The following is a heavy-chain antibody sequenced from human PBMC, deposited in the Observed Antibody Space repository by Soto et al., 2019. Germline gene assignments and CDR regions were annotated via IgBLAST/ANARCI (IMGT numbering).Heavy chain of an antibody. D-gene: IGHD2-2*01. Sequence: QLQLQESGSGLVKPSQTLSLTCAVSGGSISSGGYSWSGIRQPPGKGLEWIGYIYHSGSNYYNPSLNPRVTLSVARSKYQSSLMLSSVTAADTAVYYCARVPDRWGQGTLVTVSS. CDR3: ARVPDR. CDR2: IYHSGSN. J-gene: IGHJ5*02. CDR1: GGSISSGGYS. V-gene: IGHV4-30-2*01.